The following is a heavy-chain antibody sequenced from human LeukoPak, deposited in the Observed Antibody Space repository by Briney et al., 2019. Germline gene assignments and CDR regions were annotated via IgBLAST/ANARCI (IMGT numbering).Heavy chain of an antibody. D-gene: IGHD5-18*01. CDR3: ARDNSGSGIQLWLVGIDY. CDR2: ISGSGGST. V-gene: IGHV3-23*01. Sequence: PGGSLRLSCAASGFTFSGYSMSWVRQAPGKGLEWVSSISGSGGSTYYADSVKGRFIISRDNSKNTLYLQMNSLRAEDTAVYYCARDNSGSGIQLWLVGIDYWGQGTLVTVSS. J-gene: IGHJ4*02. CDR1: GFTFSGYS.